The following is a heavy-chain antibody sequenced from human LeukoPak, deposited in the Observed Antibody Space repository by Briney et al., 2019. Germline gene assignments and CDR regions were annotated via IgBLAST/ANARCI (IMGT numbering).Heavy chain of an antibody. D-gene: IGHD3-22*01. V-gene: IGHV5-51*01. CDR3: ARHPDYYDSSGYFDY. CDR2: IYPGDSDT. Sequence: GESLKISCKGSGYSFTNYWIGWVRQMPGKGLEWMGIIYPGDSDTRYSPSFQGQVTISADKSISTAYLQWSSLKASDTAMYYCARHPDYYDSSGYFDYWGQGTLVTVSS. J-gene: IGHJ4*02. CDR1: GYSFTNYW.